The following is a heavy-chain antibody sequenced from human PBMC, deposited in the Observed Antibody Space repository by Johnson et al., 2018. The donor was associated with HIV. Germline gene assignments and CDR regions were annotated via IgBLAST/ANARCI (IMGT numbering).Heavy chain of an antibody. J-gene: IGHJ3*02. CDR3: ARRTVTALFDI. CDR2: ISSRGDII. D-gene: IGHD4-17*01. CDR1: RFTFSDYY. V-gene: IGHV3-11*04. Sequence: QVQLVESGGGLVQPGGSLRLSCAASRFTFSDYYMSWIRQTPGKGLEWVSYISSRGDIIRYADSVKGRFTISRDNAKNPLLLQMNSLRDEDTAVYYCARRTVTALFDIWGQGTMVTVSS.